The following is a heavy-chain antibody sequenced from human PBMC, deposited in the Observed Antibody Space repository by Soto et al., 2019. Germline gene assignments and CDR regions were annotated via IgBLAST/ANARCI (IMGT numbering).Heavy chain of an antibody. J-gene: IGHJ6*02. CDR3: AKDKTGVRGGYYYYGVDV. V-gene: IGHV3-23*01. D-gene: IGHD1-1*01. CDR1: GFPFNSYT. Sequence: GGSLRLSCAASGFPFNSYTMNWVRQAPGKGLEWVSAISNTGVTTFYADPVRGRFTISRDSSKNTLYLQMNSLRAEDTAVYFCAKDKTGVRGGYYYYGVDVWGQGTTVTVSS. CDR2: ISNTGVTT.